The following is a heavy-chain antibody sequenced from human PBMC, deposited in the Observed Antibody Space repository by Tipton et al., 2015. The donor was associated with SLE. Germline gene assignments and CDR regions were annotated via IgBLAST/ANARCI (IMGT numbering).Heavy chain of an antibody. CDR1: AFSITSYW. D-gene: IGHD4-11*01. CDR3: ARETTSGAFDI. Sequence: SLRLSCSASAFSITSYWVTWVRQAPGKGLEWLANIKEDGSDKNYVDSVKGRLTVSRDNAKNALYLQMSSLTAEDTAMYFCARETTSGAFDIWGQGTLVTVSS. CDR2: IKEDGSDK. V-gene: IGHV3-7*01. J-gene: IGHJ3*02.